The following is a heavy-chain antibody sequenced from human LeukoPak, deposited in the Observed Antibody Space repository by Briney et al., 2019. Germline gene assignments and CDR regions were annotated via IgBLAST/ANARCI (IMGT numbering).Heavy chain of an antibody. CDR1: GGSLSTSNYY. Sequence: AETLSLTCTVSGGSLSTSNYYWGWVRQPPGKGLEWIGNIFYSGSTYDSPALKSRVTISVNTSRKQFSLKLSSVTAADTAVYYCARAKEGELKGFDYWGQGTLVTVSS. D-gene: IGHD1-26*01. CDR2: IFYSGST. V-gene: IGHV4-39*07. CDR3: ARAKEGELKGFDY. J-gene: IGHJ4*02.